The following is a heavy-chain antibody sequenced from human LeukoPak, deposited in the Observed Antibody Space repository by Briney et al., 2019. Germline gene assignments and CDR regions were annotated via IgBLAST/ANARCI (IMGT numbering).Heavy chain of an antibody. J-gene: IGHJ4*02. Sequence: GGSLRLSCTASGFTFSRSWMNWIRQATGRGLEWVANINPDGDGMRFVDSVKGRFTMSRDNAQSSLHLQMNSLRVEDTAFYYCAAWTDRGYSYWGQGVLVTVSS. D-gene: IGHD5-12*01. V-gene: IGHV3-7*01. CDR3: AAWTDRGYSY. CDR1: GFTFSRSW. CDR2: INPDGDGM.